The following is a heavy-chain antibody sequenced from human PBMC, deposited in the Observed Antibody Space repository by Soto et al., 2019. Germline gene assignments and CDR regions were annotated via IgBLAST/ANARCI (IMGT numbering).Heavy chain of an antibody. CDR1: GGSISSYY. D-gene: IGHD2-2*02. V-gene: IGHV4-59*01. Sequence: PSETLSLTCTVSGGSISSYYWSWIRQPPGKGLEWVGYIYYSGSTNYNPSLKSRVTISVDTSKNQFSLKLSSVTAADTAVYYCARFPKIVVVPAAIPVHYYYGMDVWGQGTTVTVSS. J-gene: IGHJ6*02. CDR3: ARFPKIVVVPAAIPVHYYYGMDV. CDR2: IYYSGST.